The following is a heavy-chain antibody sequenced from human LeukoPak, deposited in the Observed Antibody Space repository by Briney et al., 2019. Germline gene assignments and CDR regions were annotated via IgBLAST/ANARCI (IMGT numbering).Heavy chain of an antibody. J-gene: IGHJ4*02. CDR3: LREGYSSSWYYFDY. D-gene: IGHD6-13*01. CDR2: LSNDGSYI. Sequence: GGSLRLSCAASGFTFSRYAMHWVRQTPGKGLEWVAILSNDGSYIHYADSVKGRFTTSRDNSKDTLFLQMNSLRPEDTAIYFCLREGYSSSWYYFDYWGQGSLVTVSS. CDR1: GFTFSRYA. V-gene: IGHV3-30*04.